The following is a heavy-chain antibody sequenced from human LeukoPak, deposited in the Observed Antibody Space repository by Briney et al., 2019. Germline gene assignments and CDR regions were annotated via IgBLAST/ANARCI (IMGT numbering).Heavy chain of an antibody. CDR2: ISYDGSNK. CDR1: GFTFRSYG. V-gene: IGHV3-30*18. D-gene: IGHD3-10*01. Sequence: GGSLRLSCAASGFTFRSYGMHWVRQAPGKGLEWVAVISYDGSNKYYADSVKGRFTISRDNSKNTLYLQMNSLRAEDTAVYYCAKLSGSGSYPFDYWGQGTLVTVSS. J-gene: IGHJ4*02. CDR3: AKLSGSGSYPFDY.